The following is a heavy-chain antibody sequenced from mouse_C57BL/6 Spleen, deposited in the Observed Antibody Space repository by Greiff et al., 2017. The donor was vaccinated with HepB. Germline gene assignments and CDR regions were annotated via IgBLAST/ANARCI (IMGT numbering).Heavy chain of an antibody. CDR1: GYTFTDYE. D-gene: IGHD1-1*01. V-gene: IGHV1-15*01. Sequence: QVQLKQSGAELVRPGASVTLSCKASGYTFTDYEMHWVKQTPVHGLEWIGAIDPETGGTAYNQKFKGKAILTADKSSSTAYMELRSLTSEDSAVYYCTSLHYYGSAMDYWGQGTSVTVSS. CDR3: TSLHYYGSAMDY. J-gene: IGHJ4*01. CDR2: IDPETGGT.